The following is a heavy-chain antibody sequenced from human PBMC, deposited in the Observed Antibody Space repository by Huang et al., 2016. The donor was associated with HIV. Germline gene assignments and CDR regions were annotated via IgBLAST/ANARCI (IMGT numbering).Heavy chain of an antibody. CDR1: GEALSEYA. V-gene: IGHV1-69*13. Sequence: QVQLVQSGPEVQKPGSSVKVSCKASGEALSEYAFNWGRQAPRHGLEWMGGIIPSCGTENEAKKCEGRLPITADESTNTGYMELSRLELEDTAVYYCARDRGGWGTYRFTGNDYWGQGTLVTVSS. CDR2: IIPSCGTE. J-gene: IGHJ4*02. D-gene: IGHD3-16*02. CDR3: ARDRGGWGTYRFTGNDY.